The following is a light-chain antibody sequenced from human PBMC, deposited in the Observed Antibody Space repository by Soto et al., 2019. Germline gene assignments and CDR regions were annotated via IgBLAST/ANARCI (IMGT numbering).Light chain of an antibody. CDR1: QSLLHSNGYNY. Sequence: DIVMTQSPLSLPVTPGEPASISCRSSQSLLHSNGYNYLDWYLQKPGQSPQLLIYLGSNRASGVPDRFSGSGSDTDFTLKISRVEAEDVGVYYCMQALQTPKFGQGTKVEIK. CDR3: MQALQTPK. J-gene: IGKJ1*01. V-gene: IGKV2-28*01. CDR2: LGS.